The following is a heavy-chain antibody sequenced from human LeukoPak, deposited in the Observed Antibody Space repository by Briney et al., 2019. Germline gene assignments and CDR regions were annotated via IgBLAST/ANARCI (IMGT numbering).Heavy chain of an antibody. Sequence: GSLRLSCTASGFTFGDYAMSWVRQAPGKGLEWVGFIRSKAYGGTTEYAASVKGRFTISRDDSKSIAYLQMNSLKTEDTAVYYCTREWGSSSWYVGWFDPWGQGTLVTVSS. V-gene: IGHV3-49*04. CDR2: IRSKAYGGTT. CDR1: GFTFGDYA. D-gene: IGHD6-13*01. J-gene: IGHJ5*02. CDR3: TREWGSSSWYVGWFDP.